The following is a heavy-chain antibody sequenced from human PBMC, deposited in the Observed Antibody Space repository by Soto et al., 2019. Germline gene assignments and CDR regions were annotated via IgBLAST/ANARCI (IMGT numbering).Heavy chain of an antibody. J-gene: IGHJ6*02. CDR3: ARRYYDSSGYYYEAVGRGGMDV. CDR2: IIPIFGTA. D-gene: IGHD3-22*01. V-gene: IGHV1-69*13. Sequence: ASVKVSCKASGGTFSSYAISWVRQAPGQGLEWMGGIIPIFGTANYAQKFQGRVTITADESTSTAYMELSSLRSEDTAVYYCARRYYDSSGYYYEAVGRGGMDVWGQGTTVTVSS. CDR1: GGTFSSYA.